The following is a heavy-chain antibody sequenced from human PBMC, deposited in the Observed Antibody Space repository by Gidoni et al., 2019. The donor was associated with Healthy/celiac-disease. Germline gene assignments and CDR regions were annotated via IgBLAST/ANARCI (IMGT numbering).Heavy chain of an antibody. CDR2: INHSGST. CDR1: GGSFSGYY. Sequence: QVQLQQWGAGLLKPSETLSLTCAVYGGSFSGYYWGWIRQPPGKGLEWIGEINHSGSTNYHPSLKSRVTISVDTSKNQFSLKLSSVTAADTAVYYCARGGRPYSSPPVGDYWGQGTLVTVSS. V-gene: IGHV4-34*01. CDR3: ARGGRPYSSPPVGDY. J-gene: IGHJ4*02. D-gene: IGHD6-13*01.